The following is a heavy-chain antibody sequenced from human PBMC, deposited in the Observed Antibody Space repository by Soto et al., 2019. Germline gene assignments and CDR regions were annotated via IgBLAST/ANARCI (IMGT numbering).Heavy chain of an antibody. CDR1: GFTFSAYV. CDR2: IGGRDGTT. J-gene: IGHJ4*02. D-gene: IGHD3-16*01. V-gene: IGHV3-23*01. Sequence: GGSLRLSCAASGFTFSAYVMAWVRQAPGRGLEWVSAIGGRDGTTYYADSVKGRFTISRDNSKNTLYLQMNILRTEDTAVFYCAKRRGEGFFDFWGKGTPVTVSS. CDR3: AKRRGEGFFDF.